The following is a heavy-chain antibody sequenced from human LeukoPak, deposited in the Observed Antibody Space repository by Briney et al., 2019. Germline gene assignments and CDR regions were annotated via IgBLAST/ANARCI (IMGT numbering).Heavy chain of an antibody. CDR3: ARGGPGDLGYCSGGSCNDAFDI. Sequence: PGRSLRLSCAASGFTFSSYAMHWVRQASGKGLYWVAVISYDGSNKYYADSVKGRFTISRDNSKNTLYLQMNSLRAEDTAVYYCARGGPGDLGYCSGGSCNDAFDIWGQGTMVTVSS. CDR2: ISYDGSNK. CDR1: GFTFSSYA. D-gene: IGHD2-15*01. J-gene: IGHJ3*02. V-gene: IGHV3-30*04.